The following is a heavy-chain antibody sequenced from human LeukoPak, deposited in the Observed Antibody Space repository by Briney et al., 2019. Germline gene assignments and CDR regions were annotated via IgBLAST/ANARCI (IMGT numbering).Heavy chain of an antibody. D-gene: IGHD3-3*01. CDR2: MNPNSGNT. CDR3: ARGAANYGFWSGYSFFDY. CDR1: GYTFTSYD. V-gene: IGHV1-8*03. J-gene: IGHJ4*02. Sequence: ASVKVSCKASGYTFTSYDINWVRQATGQGLEWMGWMNPNSGNTGYAQKFQGRVTITRNTSISTAYMELSSLRSEDTAVYYCARGAANYGFWSGYSFFDYWGQGTLVTVSS.